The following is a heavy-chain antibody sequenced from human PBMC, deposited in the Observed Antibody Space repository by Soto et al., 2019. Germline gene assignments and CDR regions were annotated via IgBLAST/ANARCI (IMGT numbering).Heavy chain of an antibody. CDR2: IDPSDSYT. V-gene: IGHV5-10-1*01. CDR1: GYGFTIYW. J-gene: IGHJ6*02. D-gene: IGHD6-13*01. Sequence: GESLKSSCKGSGYGFTIYWISWVRQMPGKGRERMGRIDPSDSYTNYSPSFQGHVTISADKSISTAYLQWRSLKASDTAMYYCARRXRYSSSWYEGYYYGMDVWGQGTTVTVSS. CDR3: ARRXRYSSSWYEGYYYGMDV.